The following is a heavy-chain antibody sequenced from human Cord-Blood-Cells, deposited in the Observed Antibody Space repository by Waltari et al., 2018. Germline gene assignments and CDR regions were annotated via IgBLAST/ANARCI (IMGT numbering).Heavy chain of an antibody. CDR2: INPNSGGT. D-gene: IGHD3-9*01. CDR3: ARGGPLYYDILTGYFDY. V-gene: IGHV1-2*02. Sequence: QVQLVQSGAEVKKPGASVKVSCKASGYTFTGYYMHWVRQAPGQGLEWMGWINPNSGGTNDAQKFQGRVTMTGDTSISTAYMGLSRLRSDDTAVYYCARGGPLYYDILTGYFDYWGQGTLVTVSS. CDR1: GYTFTGYY. J-gene: IGHJ4*02.